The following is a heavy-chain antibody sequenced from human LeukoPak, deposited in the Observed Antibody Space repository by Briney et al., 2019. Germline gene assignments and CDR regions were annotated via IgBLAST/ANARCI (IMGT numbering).Heavy chain of an antibody. CDR1: GFTFSNYW. V-gene: IGHV3-7*01. CDR3: ARVEFGEYSSYFDD. J-gene: IGHJ4*02. Sequence: PGGSLRLSCAASGFTFSNYWMHWVRQAPGKGLEWVANIKQDGFTKSYVDSVRGRFTISRDTAKNSLSLQMNSLRAEDTAVYYCARVEFGEYSSYFDDWGQGTLVTVSS. CDR2: IKQDGFTK. D-gene: IGHD3-10*01.